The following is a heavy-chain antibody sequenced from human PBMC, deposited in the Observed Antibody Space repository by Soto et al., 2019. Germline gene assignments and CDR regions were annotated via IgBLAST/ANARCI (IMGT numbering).Heavy chain of an antibody. D-gene: IGHD6-25*01. CDR1: GYTFTSYG. V-gene: IGHV1-69*04. Sequence: SVKVSCKASGYTFTSYGISWVRQAPGQGLEWMGRIIPVLGIANYAQKFQGRVTITADKSTSTAYMELSSLRSEDTAGYYCARFISSGIGDGDAFDIWGQGTMVSVSS. J-gene: IGHJ3*02. CDR2: IIPVLGIA. CDR3: ARFISSGIGDGDAFDI.